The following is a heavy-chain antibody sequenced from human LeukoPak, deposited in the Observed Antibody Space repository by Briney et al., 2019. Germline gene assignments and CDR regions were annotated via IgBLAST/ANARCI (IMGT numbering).Heavy chain of an antibody. J-gene: IGHJ4*02. V-gene: IGHV4-38-2*01. Sequence: GSLRLSCAASGFTYSNAWMSWIRQPPEKGLEWVGNIYHSGRTYYNPSLKSRVTISIDTSKNQFSLKLSSVTAADTAVYYCARVNPSYYYDSGGYYKFDYWGRGTLVTVSS. CDR2: IYHSGRT. CDR1: GFTYSNAW. CDR3: ARVNPSYYYDSGGYYKFDY. D-gene: IGHD3-22*01.